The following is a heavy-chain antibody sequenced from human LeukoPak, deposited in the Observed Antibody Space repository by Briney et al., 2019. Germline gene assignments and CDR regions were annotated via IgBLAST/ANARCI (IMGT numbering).Heavy chain of an antibody. D-gene: IGHD6-19*01. V-gene: IGHV3-7*01. J-gene: IGHJ4*02. CDR2: IKQDESEK. CDR3: ARVAMTGIDFDY. CDR1: GFTFSDYW. Sequence: GGSLGLSCAAPGFTFSDYWMSWVGQAPGKGLEGVANIKQDESEKYYVGFVKGRFTISRDNAKNSLDLQMNSLRADDTAVYYCARVAMTGIDFDYWGQGTLVTVSS.